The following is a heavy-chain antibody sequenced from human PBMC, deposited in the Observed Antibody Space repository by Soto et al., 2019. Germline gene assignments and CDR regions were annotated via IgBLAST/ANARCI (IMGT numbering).Heavy chain of an antibody. J-gene: IGHJ4*02. D-gene: IGHD4-17*01. V-gene: IGHV3-23*01. CDR3: AKAMPTVSFRLFDY. Sequence: SVKGRFTISRDNSKNTLHLQMNSLRAEDTAIYYCAKAMPTVSFRLFDYWGKGTLVTVS.